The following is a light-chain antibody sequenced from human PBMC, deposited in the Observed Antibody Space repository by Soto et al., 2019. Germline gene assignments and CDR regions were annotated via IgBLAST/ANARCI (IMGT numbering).Light chain of an antibody. J-gene: IGLJ2*01. V-gene: IGLV2-8*01. CDR1: SSDVGGYNY. CDR3: ISFASNSNLV. Sequence: QSALTQPPSASGSPGQSVTISCTGTSSDVGGYNYVSWYQQHPGKAPKLMISEVSKRPSGVPDRFSGSKSGNTASLTVSGLQAEKVSNYSFISFASNSNLVFGGGIKLT. CDR2: EVS.